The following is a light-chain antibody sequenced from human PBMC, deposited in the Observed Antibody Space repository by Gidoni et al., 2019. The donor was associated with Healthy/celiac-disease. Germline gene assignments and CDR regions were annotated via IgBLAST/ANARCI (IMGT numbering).Light chain of an antibody. V-gene: IGKV3-20*01. CDR1: QSVSSSY. CDR3: QQYGSP. Sequence: EIVLTQSPGTLSLSPGERATLSCRASQSVSSSYLAWYQQKPGQAPRLLIYGASSRATGIPDRFSGSGSGTDFTLTISRLEPEDFAVYYCQQYGSPFGPXTKVDIK. CDR2: GAS. J-gene: IGKJ3*01.